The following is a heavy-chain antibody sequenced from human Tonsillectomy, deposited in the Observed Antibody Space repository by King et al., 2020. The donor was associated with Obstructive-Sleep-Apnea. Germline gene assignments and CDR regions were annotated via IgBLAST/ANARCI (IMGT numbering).Heavy chain of an antibody. CDR2: ISYDGSNK. CDR1: GFTFSSYA. D-gene: IGHD3-22*01. Sequence: VQLVESGGGVVQPGRSLRLSCAASGFTFSSYAMHWVRQAPGKGLEWVAVISYDGSNKYYADSVKGRFTISRDNSKNTLYLQMNRLRAEDTAVYYCARSAQYYDSSGYYYFDYWGQGTLVTVSS. J-gene: IGHJ4*02. V-gene: IGHV3-30*04. CDR3: ARSAQYYDSSGYYYFDY.